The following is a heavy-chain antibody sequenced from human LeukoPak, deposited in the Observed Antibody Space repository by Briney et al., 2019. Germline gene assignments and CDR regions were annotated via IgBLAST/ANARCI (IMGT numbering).Heavy chain of an antibody. J-gene: IGHJ5*02. CDR2: INNDGSGT. CDR1: GFTFSSYW. CDR3: VRGGESTWS. V-gene: IGHV3-74*01. Sequence: GGSLRLSCAASGFTFSSYWMHWVRQAPGKGPVWVSRINNDGSGTTYADSVKGRFTISRDDAKNKLYLQMNSLRAEDTDVYYCVRGGESTWSWGQGTLVTVSS. D-gene: IGHD2-15*01.